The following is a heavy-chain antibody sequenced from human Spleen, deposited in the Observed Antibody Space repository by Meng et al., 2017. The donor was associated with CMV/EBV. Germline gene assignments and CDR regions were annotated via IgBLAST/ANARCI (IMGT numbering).Heavy chain of an antibody. CDR2: IKSDGNSI. J-gene: IGHJ4*02. V-gene: IGHV3-74*03. Sequence: GESLKISCAASGVIFGDYWMHWVRQAPGKGLMWVSRIKSDGNSITYAESVKGRFSISRDNAKNTLYLQMNSLRAEDTAVYYCAKESLPGSSNYDFMDTGRSIDYWGQGTLVTVSS. CDR3: AKESLPGSSNYDFMDTGRSIDY. D-gene: IGHD3-3*01. CDR1: GVIFGDYW.